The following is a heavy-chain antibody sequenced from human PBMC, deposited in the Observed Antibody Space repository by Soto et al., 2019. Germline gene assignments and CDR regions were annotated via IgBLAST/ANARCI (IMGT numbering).Heavy chain of an antibody. Sequence: ASVKVSCKASGYTFTSYDIDWVRQATGQGLEWVGWMNPNSGNTGYAQKFQGRVTMTRNTSISTAYMELSSLRSEDTAVYYCASSRSSSSGSTSFDCWGQGTLVTVSS. CDR2: MNPNSGNT. J-gene: IGHJ4*02. CDR1: GYTFTSYD. CDR3: ASSRSSSSGSTSFDC. D-gene: IGHD6-19*01. V-gene: IGHV1-8*01.